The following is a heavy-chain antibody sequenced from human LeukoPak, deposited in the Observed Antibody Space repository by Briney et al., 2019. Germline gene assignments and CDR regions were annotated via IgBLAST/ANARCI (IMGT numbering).Heavy chain of an antibody. J-gene: IGHJ4*02. D-gene: IGHD5-12*01. Sequence: GGSLRLSCAASGFTFSSYAMHWVRQAPGEGLEYVSAISSNGGSTYYANSVKGRFTISRDNSKNTLYLQMGSLRAEDMAVYYCARAGVNGYDFPVDYWGQGTLVTVSS. CDR1: GFTFSSYA. CDR3: ARAGVNGYDFPVDY. V-gene: IGHV3-64*01. CDR2: ISSNGGST.